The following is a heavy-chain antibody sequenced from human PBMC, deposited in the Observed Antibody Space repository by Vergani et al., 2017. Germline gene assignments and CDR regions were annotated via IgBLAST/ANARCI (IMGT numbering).Heavy chain of an antibody. CDR1: GFTFSSYG. CDR3: ARGGDSTNAFDI. V-gene: IGHV3-33*01. D-gene: IGHD2/OR15-2a*01. Sequence: QVQLVESEGGVVQPGRSLRLSCAASGFTFSSYGMHWVRQAPGKGLEWVAVIWYDGSNKYYADSVKGRFTISRDNSKNTLYLQMNSLRAEDTAVYYCARGGDSTNAFDIWGQGTMVTVSS. J-gene: IGHJ3*02. CDR2: IWYDGSNK.